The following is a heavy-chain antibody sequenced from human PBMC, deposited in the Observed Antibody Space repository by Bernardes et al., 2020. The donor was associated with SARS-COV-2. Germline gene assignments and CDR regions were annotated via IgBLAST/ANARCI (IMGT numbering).Heavy chain of an antibody. Sequence: GGSLRLSCAASGFTFSSYDMNWVRQAPGKGLEWVSYISSSGTTIYYADSVKGRFTISRDNAKNSLFLQMNSLRAEDTAVYYCAREGVFGVPPWGQGALVTVSS. CDR2: ISSSGTTI. D-gene: IGHD3-3*01. J-gene: IGHJ5*02. CDR1: GFTFSSYD. V-gene: IGHV3-48*03. CDR3: AREGVFGVPP.